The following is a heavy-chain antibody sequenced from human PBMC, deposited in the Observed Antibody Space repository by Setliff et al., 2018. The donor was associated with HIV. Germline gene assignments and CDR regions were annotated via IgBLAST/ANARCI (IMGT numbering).Heavy chain of an antibody. V-gene: IGHV3-23*01. Sequence: LRLSCAASGFTFISYAMSWVRQAPGKGLEWVSTISGGGGSTYYADSVEGRFTISRDNSKNTLYLQMHSLRAEDTAVYYCARDYYDSSGSFDYWGQGTLVTVSS. CDR3: ARDYYDSSGSFDY. CDR2: ISGGGGST. CDR1: GFTFISYA. D-gene: IGHD3-22*01. J-gene: IGHJ4*02.